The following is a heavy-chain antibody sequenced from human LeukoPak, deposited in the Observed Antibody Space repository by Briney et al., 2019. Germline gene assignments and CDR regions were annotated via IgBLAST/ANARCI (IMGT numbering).Heavy chain of an antibody. Sequence: SETLSLNCTVSGGSISSNYWSWIRQPPGQGLEWIGNIYYSGSTNYNPSLKSRVTISVDTSKNQFSLKLSSVTAADTAVYYCARRVSYYDSSGYYFDYWGQGTLVTVSS. CDR3: ARRVSYYDSSGYYFDY. CDR2: IYYSGST. CDR1: GGSISSNY. D-gene: IGHD3-22*01. V-gene: IGHV4-59*08. J-gene: IGHJ4*02.